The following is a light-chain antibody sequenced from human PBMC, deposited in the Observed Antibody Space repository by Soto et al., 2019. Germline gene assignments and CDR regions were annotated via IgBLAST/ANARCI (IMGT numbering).Light chain of an antibody. CDR1: QNISSH. Sequence: DLQLTQFPSYLSASVGDRVTIPCRPSQNISSHLNWYQQKPGKAPRLLISAESSLQSGVPSTFSGSGSATDFTLTISGLQPEDFATYFCQQSYSIPITFGQGTRLEIK. J-gene: IGKJ5*01. CDR3: QQSYSIPIT. CDR2: AES. V-gene: IGKV1-39*01.